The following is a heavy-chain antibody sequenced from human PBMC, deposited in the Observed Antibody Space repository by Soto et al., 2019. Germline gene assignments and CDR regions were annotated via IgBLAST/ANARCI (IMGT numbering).Heavy chain of an antibody. Sequence: GGSLRLSCAASGFTVSSNYMSWVRQAPGKGLEWVSVIYSGGSTYYADSVKGRFTISRDNSKNTLYLQMNSLRAEDTAVYYCARDSPPTMYYYGMDVWGQGTTVTVSS. CDR1: GFTVSSNY. CDR2: IYSGGST. J-gene: IGHJ6*02. CDR3: ARDSPPTMYYYGMDV. V-gene: IGHV3-66*01.